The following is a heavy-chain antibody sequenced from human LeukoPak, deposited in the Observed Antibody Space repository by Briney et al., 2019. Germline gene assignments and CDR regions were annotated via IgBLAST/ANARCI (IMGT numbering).Heavy chain of an antibody. CDR3: VRASGWFDP. CDR1: GFTFSNYA. J-gene: IGHJ5*02. CDR2: ISSGGGTT. Sequence: GGSLRLSCSASGFTFSNYAMHWVRQALEKGLEYVSAISSGGGTTYYADSVKGRFTISRDTSKNTLYLQMTSLKPEDTALYYCVRASGWFDPWGQGTLVTVSS. V-gene: IGHV3-64D*06. D-gene: IGHD6-25*01.